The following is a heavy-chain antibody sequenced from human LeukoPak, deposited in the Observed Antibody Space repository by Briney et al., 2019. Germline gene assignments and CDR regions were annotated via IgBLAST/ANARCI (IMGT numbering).Heavy chain of an antibody. CDR1: GFTFSSFD. J-gene: IGHJ6*03. CDR3: ARGPPRGKYYYMDV. D-gene: IGHD1-1*01. CDR2: IGTASDT. V-gene: IGHV3-13*01. Sequence: GGSLRLSCAASGFTFSSFDMHWVRQPTGQGLEWVSTIGTASDTYYPGSVEGRFTLSRDNAKNSSYLQMNSLTAGDAAVYYCARGPPRGKYYYMDVWGKGTTVTVSS.